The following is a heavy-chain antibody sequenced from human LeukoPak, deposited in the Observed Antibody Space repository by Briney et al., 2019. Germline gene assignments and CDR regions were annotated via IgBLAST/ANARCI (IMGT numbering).Heavy chain of an antibody. J-gene: IGHJ5*02. V-gene: IGHV3-74*01. D-gene: IGHD6-6*01. CDR3: ARERGLWLIAARRNWFDP. Sequence: GSLRLSCAASGFTFSSYWMHWVRQAPGKGLGWVSRINSDGSSTSYADSVKGRFTISRDNAKNTLSLQMNSLRAEDTAVYYCARERGLWLIAARRNWFDPWGQGTPVTVSS. CDR2: INSDGSST. CDR1: GFTFSSYW.